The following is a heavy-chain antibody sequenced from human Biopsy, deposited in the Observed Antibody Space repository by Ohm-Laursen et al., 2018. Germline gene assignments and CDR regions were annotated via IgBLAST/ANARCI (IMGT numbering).Heavy chain of an antibody. Sequence: TLSLTCTVSGESMGTYYWSWIRQPPGKVMEWIASIYYSGTTHKNPSLKSRVTISVDTSQGLLSLDLSSVTAADTAVYFCARDEDFGGFCTNGVCSGTLDIWGQGTMVTVSS. V-gene: IGHV4-59*12. CDR3: ARDEDFGGFCTNGVCSGTLDI. J-gene: IGHJ3*02. CDR1: GESMGTYY. D-gene: IGHD2-8*01. CDR2: IYYSGTT.